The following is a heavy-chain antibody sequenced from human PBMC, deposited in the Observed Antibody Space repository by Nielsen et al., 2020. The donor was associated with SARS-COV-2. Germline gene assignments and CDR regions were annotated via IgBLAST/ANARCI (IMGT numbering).Heavy chain of an antibody. V-gene: IGHV4-34*01. CDR2: INHSGST. J-gene: IGHJ4*02. CDR1: GGSFSGYY. CDR3: ARGVYYGPGTHFDY. Sequence: SETLSLTCAVYGGSFSGYYWSWIRQPPGKGLEWIGEINHSGSTNYNPSLKSRVTISVDTSKNQFSLKLSSVTAADTAVYYCARGVYYGPGTHFDYWGQGTLVTVSS. D-gene: IGHD3-10*01.